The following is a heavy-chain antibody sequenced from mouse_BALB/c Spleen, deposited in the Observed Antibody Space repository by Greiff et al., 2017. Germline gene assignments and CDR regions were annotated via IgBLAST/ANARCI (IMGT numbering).Heavy chain of an antibody. CDR2: ISSGGST. CDR3: ARAPYDYDAMDY. Sequence: EVQGVESGGGLVKPGGSLKLSCAASGFTFSSYAMSWVRQTPEKRLEWVASISSGGSTYYPDSVKGRFTISRDNARNILYLQMSSLRSEDTAMYYCARAPYDYDAMDYWGQGTSVTVSS. V-gene: IGHV5-6-5*01. CDR1: GFTFSSYA. J-gene: IGHJ4*01.